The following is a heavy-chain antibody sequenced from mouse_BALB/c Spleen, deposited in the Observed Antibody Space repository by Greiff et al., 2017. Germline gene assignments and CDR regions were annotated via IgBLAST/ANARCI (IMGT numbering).Heavy chain of an antibody. V-gene: IGHV5-6*01. J-gene: IGHJ4*01. D-gene: IGHD2-3*01. CDR2: ISSGGSYT. Sequence: EVKLVESGGDLVKPGGSLKLSCAASGFTFSSYGMSWVRQTPDKRLEWVATISSGGSYTYYPDSVKGRFTISRDNSKNTLYLQMSSLKSEDTAMYYCARQKDGYEAMDDWGEGTSVTVSS. CDR1: GFTFSSYG. CDR3: ARQKDGYEAMDD.